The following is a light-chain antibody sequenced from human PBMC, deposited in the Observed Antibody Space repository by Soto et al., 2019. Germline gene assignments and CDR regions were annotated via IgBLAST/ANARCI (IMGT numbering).Light chain of an antibody. CDR2: DAS. Sequence: EIVLTQSPATLSLSPGERATLSCRASQSVSSYFAWYQQKPGQAPRLLIYDASNSATGIRARGSGSGSGTDFTLTSISLEPEDFAVYYCQQRSNWLTFGGGTKVEIK. CDR1: QSVSSY. J-gene: IGKJ4*01. V-gene: IGKV3-11*01. CDR3: QQRSNWLT.